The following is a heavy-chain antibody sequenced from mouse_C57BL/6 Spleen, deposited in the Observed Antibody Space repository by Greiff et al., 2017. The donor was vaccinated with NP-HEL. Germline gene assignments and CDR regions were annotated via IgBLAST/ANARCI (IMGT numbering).Heavy chain of an antibody. J-gene: IGHJ1*03. CDR3: ARGYYYGSSGWYFDV. CDR2: IDPSDSYT. Sequence: QVQLQQPGAELVMPGASVKLSCKASGYTFTSYWMHWVKQRPGQGLEWIGEIDPSDSYTNYNQKFKGKSTLTVDKSSSTAYMQLSSLTSEDSAVYYCARGYYYGSSGWYFDVWGTGTTVTVSS. V-gene: IGHV1-69*01. CDR1: GYTFTSYW. D-gene: IGHD1-1*01.